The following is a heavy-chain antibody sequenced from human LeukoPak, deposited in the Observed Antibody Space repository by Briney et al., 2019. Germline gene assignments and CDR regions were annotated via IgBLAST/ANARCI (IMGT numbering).Heavy chain of an antibody. CDR1: GGSINNYW. J-gene: IGHJ3*02. CDR2: IYYSGST. CDR3: ARDLRYSAAGKVAAFDI. Sequence: SETLSLTCSVSGGSINNYWWNWIRQPPGKGLEWIGYIYYSGSTSYNPSLKSRLTISVDTSLNQFSLKLSSVTAADTAVYYCARDLRYSAAGKVAAFDIWGQGTMVTVSS. D-gene: IGHD6-13*01. V-gene: IGHV4-59*12.